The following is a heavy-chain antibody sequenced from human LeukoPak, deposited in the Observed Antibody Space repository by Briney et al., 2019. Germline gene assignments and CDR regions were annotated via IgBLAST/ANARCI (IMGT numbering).Heavy chain of an antibody. J-gene: IGHJ5*02. Sequence: SETLSLTCAVYGESFSGFYWSWIRQPPGKGLEWIGEINHSGGTNYNPSLKSRVTITADTSNNQFSLKLSSVTAADTAVYYCASLRYFAWGPNWFDPWGQGTLVTVSS. CDR2: INHSGGT. V-gene: IGHV4-34*01. CDR1: GESFSGFY. D-gene: IGHD3-9*01. CDR3: ASLRYFAWGPNWFDP.